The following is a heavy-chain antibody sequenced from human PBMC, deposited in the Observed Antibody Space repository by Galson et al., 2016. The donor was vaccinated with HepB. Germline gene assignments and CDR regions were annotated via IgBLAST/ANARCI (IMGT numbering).Heavy chain of an antibody. CDR3: AKGVCSTTSCYPGDWFDP. CDR1: GVTLRSYA. V-gene: IGHV3-23*01. D-gene: IGHD2-2*01. CDR2: ISGNGGST. Sequence: SLRLSCAASGVTLRSYAMSWVRQTPGKGLEWVSVISGNGGSTYYADSVKGRFTISRDNSKNTLFLQMNSLSAEDTAVYYCAKGVCSTTSCYPGDWFDPWGQGTLVTVSS. J-gene: IGHJ5*02.